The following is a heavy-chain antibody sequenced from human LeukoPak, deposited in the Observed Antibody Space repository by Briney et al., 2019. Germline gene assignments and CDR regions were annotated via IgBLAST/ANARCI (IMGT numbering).Heavy chain of an antibody. D-gene: IGHD2/OR15-2a*01. V-gene: IGHV3-33*01. CDR1: GFTLSDYP. J-gene: IGHJ4*02. CDR2: IWYDESNI. Sequence: PGGSLTLPCAASGFTLSDYPEHWVRQPPAKGLGGVAIIWYDESNISSADSVKGLFTISRDNSKNTVSLQMNSLRVEDTAVYYCARDRMGSTRLAGDCWGQGTLVTVSS. CDR3: ARDRMGSTRLAGDC.